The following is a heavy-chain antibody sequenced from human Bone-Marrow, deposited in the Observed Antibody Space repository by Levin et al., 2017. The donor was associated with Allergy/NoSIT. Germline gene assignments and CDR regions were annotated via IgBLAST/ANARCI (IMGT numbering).Heavy chain of an antibody. J-gene: IGHJ4*02. V-gene: IGHV3-7*02. CDR2: INRDGGDG. CDR3: ARNGACSFEF. D-gene: IGHD2-8*01. Sequence: TGGSLRLSCASSGFTFSGYWMAWVRQAPGKGLEWVANINRDGGDGNYVDSVKGRFTISRDNARNSLDLQMNSVRVEDTSVYYCARNGACSFEFWGQGTLVTVSS. CDR1: GFTFSGYW.